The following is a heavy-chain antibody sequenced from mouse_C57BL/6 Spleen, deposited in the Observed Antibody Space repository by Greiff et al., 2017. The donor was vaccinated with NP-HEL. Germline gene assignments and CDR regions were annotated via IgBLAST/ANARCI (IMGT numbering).Heavy chain of an antibody. D-gene: IGHD2-3*01. CDR2: IDPSDSYT. Sequence: QVQLQQPGAELVMPGASVKLSCKASGYTFTSYWMHWVKQRPGQGLEWIGEIDPSDSYTNYNQKFKGKSTLPVDKSSSTAYMQLSSLTSEDSAVYYCARGRGGYSWFAYWGQGTLVTVSA. CDR1: GYTFTSYW. CDR3: ARGRGGYSWFAY. J-gene: IGHJ3*01. V-gene: IGHV1-69*01.